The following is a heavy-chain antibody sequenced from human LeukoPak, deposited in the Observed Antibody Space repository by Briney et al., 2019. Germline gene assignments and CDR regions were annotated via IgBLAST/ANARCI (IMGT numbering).Heavy chain of an antibody. J-gene: IGHJ6*03. CDR1: GFTFSSYA. D-gene: IGHD2-21*02. CDR2: ISGSGGST. V-gene: IGHV3-23*01. Sequence: SGGSLRLSRAASGFTFSSYAMSWVRQAPGKGLEWVSAISGSGGSTYYADSVKGRFTISRDNSKNTLYLQMNSLRAEDTAVYYCAKMVVTAISGYYYYYMDVWGKGTTVTVSS. CDR3: AKMVVTAISGYYYYYMDV.